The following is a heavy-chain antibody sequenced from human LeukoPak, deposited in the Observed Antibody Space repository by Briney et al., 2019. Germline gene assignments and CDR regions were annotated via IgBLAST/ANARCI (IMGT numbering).Heavy chain of an antibody. CDR2: ISGSGSST. CDR1: GFTFSNCA. V-gene: IGHV3-23*01. Sequence: GGSLRLSCAASGFTFSNCAMSWVRQAPEKGLEWVSGISGSGSSTYYADSVKGRFTISRDNSENTLSLQMNSLRADDTAIYYCAKSCISGNCYYNYWGQGTLVTVSS. D-gene: IGHD2-15*01. CDR3: AKSCISGNCYYNY. J-gene: IGHJ4*02.